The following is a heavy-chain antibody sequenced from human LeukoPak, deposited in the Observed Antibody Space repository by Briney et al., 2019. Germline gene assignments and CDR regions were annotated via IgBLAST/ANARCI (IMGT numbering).Heavy chain of an antibody. CDR1: GFTVSINY. Sequence: GGSLRLSCAASGFTVSINYMSWVRQARGKGLEWVSVIYSGGSTYYAASVKGRFIISRDTSKNKLYLQMNSLRAEDPAVYYCARDHLYDYGDYGDAFDIWGQGTMVTVSS. CDR3: ARDHLYDYGDYGDAFDI. D-gene: IGHD4-17*01. CDR2: IYSGGST. V-gene: IGHV3-66*01. J-gene: IGHJ3*02.